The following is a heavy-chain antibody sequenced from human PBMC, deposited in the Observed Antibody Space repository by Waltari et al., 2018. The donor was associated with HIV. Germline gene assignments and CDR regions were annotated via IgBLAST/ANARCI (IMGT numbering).Heavy chain of an antibody. J-gene: IGHJ6*02. CDR1: GDSITTYY. CDR2: IYNTEET. Sequence: QVQLLESGPGLVKASETLSLTCSVSGDSITTYYWGWVRQPPGKGLEWIGYIYNTEETKYSPSIKSRVTISIDRAKTQFSLKLSSVTPADTAVYYCARGGFGNSGTDSYYHYGMDVWGQGTTVTVSS. CDR3: ARGGFGNSGTDSYYHYGMDV. V-gene: IGHV4-59*01. D-gene: IGHD3-10*01.